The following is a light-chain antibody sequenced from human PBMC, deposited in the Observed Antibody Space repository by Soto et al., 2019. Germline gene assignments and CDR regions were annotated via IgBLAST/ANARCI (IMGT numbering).Light chain of an antibody. CDR2: KAS. V-gene: IGKV1-5*03. CDR1: QTISSW. Sequence: DIQMTQSPSTLSGSVGDRVTITCRASQTISSWLAWYQQKPGKAPKLLIYKASTLKSGVPSRFSGSGSGTEFTLTISSLQPDDFATYYCQQSYSTPSTFGQGTRLE. CDR3: QQSYSTPST. J-gene: IGKJ5*01.